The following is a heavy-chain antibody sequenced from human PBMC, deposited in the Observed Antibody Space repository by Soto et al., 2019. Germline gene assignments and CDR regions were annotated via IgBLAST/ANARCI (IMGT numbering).Heavy chain of an antibody. J-gene: IGHJ4*02. CDR1: GFIFGDAW. D-gene: IGHD1-26*01. CDR2: VKRKSDGETT. CDR3: VAGSPFVY. Sequence: DVQLEESGEAWVRPGGSLRLSSAGSGFIFGDAWLSWVREAPGKGLEWVGRVKRKSDGETTDYAAPVTGRFTISRDDSKPTVYLQMNSLKIEDTGIYYCVAGSPFVYWGQGTLVTVSS. V-gene: IGHV3-15*02.